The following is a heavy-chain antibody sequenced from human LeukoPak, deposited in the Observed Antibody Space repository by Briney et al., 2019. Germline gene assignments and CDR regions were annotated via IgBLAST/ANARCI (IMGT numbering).Heavy chain of an antibody. Sequence: GGSLRLSCAASGFTFSSYGMHWVRRAPGKGLEWVAVISYDGSNKYYADSVKGRFTISRDNAMNSLYLQMNSLRAEDTAVYYCARVFAGSFDYWGQGTLVTVSS. CDR2: ISYDGSNK. V-gene: IGHV3-30*03. CDR1: GFTFSSYG. J-gene: IGHJ4*02. CDR3: ARVFAGSFDY.